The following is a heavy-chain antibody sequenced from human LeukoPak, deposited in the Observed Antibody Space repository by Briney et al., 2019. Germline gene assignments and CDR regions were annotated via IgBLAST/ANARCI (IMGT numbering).Heavy chain of an antibody. CDR1: GFTFSSFS. D-gene: IGHD1-26*01. CDR3: ARDLISGAYTFDY. Sequence: PGGSLRLSCATSGFTFSSFSMNWVRQAPGKGPEWVSYISSTSFITYYADSVRGRFTISRDNAKQSLYLQMNSLRDKDTAIYYCARDLISGAYTFDYWGQGTLVTVSS. J-gene: IGHJ4*02. V-gene: IGHV3-48*02. CDR2: ISSTSFIT.